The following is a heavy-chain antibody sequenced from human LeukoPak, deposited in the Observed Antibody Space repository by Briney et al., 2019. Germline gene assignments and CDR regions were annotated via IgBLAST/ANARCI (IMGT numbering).Heavy chain of an antibody. J-gene: IGHJ4*02. CDR1: GFTFNNYA. V-gene: IGHV3-30*14. CDR2: VSYDGTNE. CDR3: ARDWGYCSSTSCHVFDY. Sequence: GGSLRLSCAASGFTFNNYAVHWVRQAPGKGLEWLAVVSYDGTNEHYADSVKGRFTISRDNSKNTLYLQMNSLRAEDTAVYYCARDWGYCSSTSCHVFDYWGQGTLVTVSS. D-gene: IGHD2-2*01.